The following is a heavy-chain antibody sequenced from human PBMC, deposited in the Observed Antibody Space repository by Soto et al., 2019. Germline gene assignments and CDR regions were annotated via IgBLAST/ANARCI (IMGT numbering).Heavy chain of an antibody. V-gene: IGHV4-30-2*01. CDR3: ARSREFDY. CDR2: IFPRGTT. Sequence: TLSPTCGVPVGSLIGATYSWNWIRQPPGKGLEWIGYIFPRGTTYYNPSLKSRVTISIDVSKNQFSLSLRSLTAADTAVYYCARSREFDYWSQGTLVTVSS. CDR1: VGSLIGATYS. J-gene: IGHJ4*02.